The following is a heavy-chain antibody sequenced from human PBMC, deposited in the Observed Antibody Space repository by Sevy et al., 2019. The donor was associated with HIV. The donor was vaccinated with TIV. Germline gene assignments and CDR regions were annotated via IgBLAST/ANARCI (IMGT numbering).Heavy chain of an antibody. V-gene: IGHV3-30-3*01. Sequence: GSLRLSCAASGFAFSTHAMHWVRQAPGKGLEWVAVISYEGTETFYAASVEDRFTISRDNSKNMLSLQINSLRPEDTAVYYCARDGGNSVKWYPLYWGHGTLVTVSS. CDR3: ARDGGNSVKWYPLY. CDR2: ISYEGTET. D-gene: IGHD2-2*01. J-gene: IGHJ4*01. CDR1: GFAFSTHA.